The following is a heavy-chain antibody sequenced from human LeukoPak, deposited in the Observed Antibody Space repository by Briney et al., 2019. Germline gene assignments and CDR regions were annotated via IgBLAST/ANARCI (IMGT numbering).Heavy chain of an antibody. V-gene: IGHV1-24*01. CDR1: GFTFTSSA. J-gene: IGHJ3*02. Sequence: GASVKVSCKASGFTFTSSAVQWVRQARGQRLEWMGGFDPEDGETIYAQKFQGRVTMTEDTSTDTAYMELSSLRSEDTAVYYCATRSREAVAGTDDDAFDIWGQGTMVTVSS. D-gene: IGHD6-19*01. CDR3: ATRSREAVAGTDDDAFDI. CDR2: FDPEDGET.